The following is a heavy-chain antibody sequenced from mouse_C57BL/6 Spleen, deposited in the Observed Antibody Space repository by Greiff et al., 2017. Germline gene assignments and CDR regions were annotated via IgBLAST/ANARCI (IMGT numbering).Heavy chain of an antibody. J-gene: IGHJ3*01. CDR2: ISRGSSTI. Sequence: DVMLVESGGGLVKPGGSLKLSCAASGFTFSDYGMHWVRQAPEKGLEWVAYISRGSSTIYYADTLKGRFTISRDNAKNTLFLQLTSLRSEDTAMYYCATSHYYGSSYSFAYWGQGTLVTVSA. CDR1: GFTFSDYG. CDR3: ATSHYYGSSYSFAY. D-gene: IGHD1-1*01. V-gene: IGHV5-17*01.